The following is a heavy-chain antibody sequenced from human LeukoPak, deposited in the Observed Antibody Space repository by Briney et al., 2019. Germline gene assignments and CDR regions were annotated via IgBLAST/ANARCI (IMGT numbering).Heavy chain of an antibody. V-gene: IGHV1-2*07. CDR2: IYPRSGDI. CDR1: GYTFTGHY. CDR3: ARAAIAVAGDYNYHYQDV. D-gene: IGHD6-19*01. J-gene: IGHJ6*03. Sequence: ASVTVSCKASGYTFTGHYMHWVRQAPGQGLEWMGWIYPRSGDIDYSHIFEGRVTMTRDTSISTAYMELSRLRSDDTAVYYCARAAIAVAGDYNYHYQDVWGKGTTVTVSS.